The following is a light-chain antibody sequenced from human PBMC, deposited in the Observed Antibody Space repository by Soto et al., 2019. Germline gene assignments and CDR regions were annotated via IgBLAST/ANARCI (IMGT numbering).Light chain of an antibody. CDR3: LQYNSWPRT. CDR1: QSIHTN. V-gene: IGKV3D-15*01. J-gene: IGKJ2*01. CDR2: GAF. Sequence: EIVMPQSPATVSVSPGDRATLSCRASQSIHTNVARYQHNPAQAPRLLIYGAFTGAPGTPARVGGSGSGTEFTLTISSLQSEDYAVYYCLQYNSWPRTFGQGTKLEIK.